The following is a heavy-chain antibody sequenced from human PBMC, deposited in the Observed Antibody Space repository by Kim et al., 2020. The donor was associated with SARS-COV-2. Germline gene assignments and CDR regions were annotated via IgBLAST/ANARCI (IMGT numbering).Heavy chain of an antibody. D-gene: IGHD6-6*01. V-gene: IGHV1-2*06. CDR1: GYTFTGYY. Sequence: ASVKVSCKASGYTFTGYYMHWVRQAPGQGLEWMGRINPNSGGTNYAQKFQGRVTMTRDTSISTAYMELSRLRSDDTAVYYCASWGPKIAARPFYYYGMDVWGQGTTVTVSS. CDR3: ASWGPKIAARPFYYYGMDV. CDR2: INPNSGGT. J-gene: IGHJ6*02.